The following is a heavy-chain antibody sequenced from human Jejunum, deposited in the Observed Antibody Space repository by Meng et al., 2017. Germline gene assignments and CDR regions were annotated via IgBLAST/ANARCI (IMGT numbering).Heavy chain of an antibody. V-gene: IGHV4-30-4*01. CDR1: GGSISGGDYY. J-gene: IGHJ4*02. Sequence: QVQLQESGPGLVKLSQTLSLTCTVSGGSISGGDYYWSWLRQPPGKGLEWIGYIHYIGSAFFHPSFKSRAAISVDTSNNQFSLKLNSVTAGDTAVYYCARERWEYYESSGFDSWGQGTLVTVSS. CDR3: ARERWEYYESSGFDS. CDR2: IHYIGSA. D-gene: IGHD3-22*01.